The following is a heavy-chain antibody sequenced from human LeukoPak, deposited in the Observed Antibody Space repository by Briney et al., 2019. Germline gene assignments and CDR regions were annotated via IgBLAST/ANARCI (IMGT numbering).Heavy chain of an antibody. J-gene: IGHJ5*02. Sequence: GESLKISCKGSGYSFTDYWIGWVRQIPGKGLEWMGIIYPGDSDTKYSPSFQGQVTMSADKSSSTAYMELRSLRSDDTAVYYCAREYQLPPWDWFDPWGQGTLVTVSS. CDR2: IYPGDSDT. CDR1: GYSFTDYW. CDR3: AREYQLPPWDWFDP. D-gene: IGHD2-2*01. V-gene: IGHV5-51*01.